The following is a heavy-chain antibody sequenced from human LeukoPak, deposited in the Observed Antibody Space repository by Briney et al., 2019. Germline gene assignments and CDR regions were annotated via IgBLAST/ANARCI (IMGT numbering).Heavy chain of an antibody. CDR1: GGSFSSYY. CDR3: ARHGCSSTSCPFQH. D-gene: IGHD2-2*01. CDR2: IYYSGST. Sequence: SETLSLTCTVSGGSFSSYYWSWIRQPPGKGLEWIGYIYYSGSTNYNPSLKSRVTISVDTSKNQFSLKLSSVTAADTAVYYCARHGCSSTSCPFQHWGQGTLVTVSS. J-gene: IGHJ1*01. V-gene: IGHV4-59*08.